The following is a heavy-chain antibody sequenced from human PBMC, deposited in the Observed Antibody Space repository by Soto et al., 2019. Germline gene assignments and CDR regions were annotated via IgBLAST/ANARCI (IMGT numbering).Heavy chain of an antibody. V-gene: IGHV3-23*01. CDR2: ISGSGGST. CDR1: GFTFSSYA. CDR3: ANDSSGYLVARVDY. Sequence: PGGSLRLSCAASGFTFSSYAMSWVRQAPGKGLEWVSAISGSGGSTYYADSVKGRFTISRDNSKNTLYLQMNSLRAEVTAVYYCANDSSGYLVARVDYWGQGTLVTVSS. D-gene: IGHD3-22*01. J-gene: IGHJ4*02.